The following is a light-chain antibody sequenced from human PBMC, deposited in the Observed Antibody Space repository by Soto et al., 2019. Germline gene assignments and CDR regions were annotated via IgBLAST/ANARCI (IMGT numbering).Light chain of an antibody. CDR3: QQLNSDPPS. CDR2: AAS. CDR1: QGISSY. V-gene: IGKV1-9*01. J-gene: IGKJ5*01. Sequence: DNDRTRAVSGLTAALGGRGTITCLASQGISSYLAWYQQKPGRAPKVLIYAASTLQSGVPSRFSGSGSGSEFTLTISSLQPEDLATYYCQQLNSDPPSFGQGTRLEIK.